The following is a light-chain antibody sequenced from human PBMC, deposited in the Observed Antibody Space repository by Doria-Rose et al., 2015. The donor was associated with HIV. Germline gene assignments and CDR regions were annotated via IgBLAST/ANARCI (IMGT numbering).Light chain of an antibody. CDR2: DGS. V-gene: IGKV3-20*01. CDR1: QSFSSTY. J-gene: IGKJ1*01. CDR3: HQYGTSWT. Sequence: EIVMTQSPGTLSLSPGERATLSCRASQSFSSTYLAWYQHKPGQAPSLLIYDGSTRATGIPDRCSASGPGTDFTLTINRLEPEDFALYYCHQYGTSWTFGQGTKVEI.